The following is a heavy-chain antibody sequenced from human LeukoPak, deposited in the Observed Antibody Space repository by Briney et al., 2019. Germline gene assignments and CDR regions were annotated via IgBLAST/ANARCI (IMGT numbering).Heavy chain of an antibody. CDR3: ARDFRLLRFLEWLPNAFDY. V-gene: IGHV1-18*04. CDR1: GYFFSGHY. CDR2: ISAYNGNT. Sequence: ASVKVSCKASGYFFSGHYIHWVRQAPGQGLEWMGWISAYNGNTNYAQKLQGRVTMTTDTSTSTAYMELRSLRSDDTAVYYCARDFRLLRFLEWLPNAFDYWGQGTLVTVSS. D-gene: IGHD3-3*01. J-gene: IGHJ4*02.